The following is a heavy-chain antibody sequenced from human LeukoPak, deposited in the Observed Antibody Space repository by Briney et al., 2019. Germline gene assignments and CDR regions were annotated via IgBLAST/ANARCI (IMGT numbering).Heavy chain of an antibody. Sequence: GGSLRLSCAASGLSISNDWMSWVRQAPGKGLEWVARVKSKSAGETADYAAPVKGRFTISRDDSKNTLYLQMNSLKTEDTAVYYCTLIQGWGSGSYYRDFWGQGTLVTVSS. CDR1: GLSISNDW. CDR2: VKSKSAGETA. CDR3: TLIQGWGSGSYYRDF. V-gene: IGHV3-15*01. D-gene: IGHD3-10*01. J-gene: IGHJ4*02.